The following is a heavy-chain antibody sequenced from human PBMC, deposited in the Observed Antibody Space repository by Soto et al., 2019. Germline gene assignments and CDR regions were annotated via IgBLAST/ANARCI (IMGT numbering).Heavy chain of an antibody. Sequence: GGSLRLSCAASGFTFSSYGMHWVRQAPGKGLEWVAVISYDGSNKYYADSVKGRFTVSRDKSKNTLYLQVNSLRAEDTAVYYCAKLPWADYGGIFDPWGQGTLVTVS. CDR3: AKLPWADYGGIFDP. V-gene: IGHV3-30*18. D-gene: IGHD4-17*01. CDR1: GFTFSSYG. CDR2: ISYDGSNK. J-gene: IGHJ5*02.